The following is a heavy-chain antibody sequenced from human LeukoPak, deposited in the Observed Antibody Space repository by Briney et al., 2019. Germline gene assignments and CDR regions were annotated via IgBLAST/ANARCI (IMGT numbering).Heavy chain of an antibody. Sequence: SETLSLTCTVSGGSISSYYWSWIRQPPGKGLEWIGYIYYSGRTNYNPSLKSRVTISVDTSKNQFSLKLSPVTAADTAVYYCARGPKGGRDYWGQGTLVTVSS. CDR3: ARGPKGGRDY. CDR2: IYYSGRT. V-gene: IGHV4-59*08. CDR1: GGSISSYY. J-gene: IGHJ4*02. D-gene: IGHD3-16*01.